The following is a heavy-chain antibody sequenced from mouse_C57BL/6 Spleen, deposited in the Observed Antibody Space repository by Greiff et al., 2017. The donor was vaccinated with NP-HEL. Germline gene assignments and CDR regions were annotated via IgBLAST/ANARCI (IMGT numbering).Heavy chain of an antibody. Sequence: QVQLQQSGAELVKPGASVKISCKASGYAFSSYWMNWVKQRPGKGLEWIGQIYPGDGDTNYNGKFKGKATLTADKSSSTAYMQLSSLTSEDSSVYFCAREGGWSPLDYWGQGTTLTVSS. J-gene: IGHJ2*01. CDR2: IYPGDGDT. V-gene: IGHV1-80*01. CDR3: AREGGWSPLDY. CDR1: GYAFSSYW. D-gene: IGHD2-3*01.